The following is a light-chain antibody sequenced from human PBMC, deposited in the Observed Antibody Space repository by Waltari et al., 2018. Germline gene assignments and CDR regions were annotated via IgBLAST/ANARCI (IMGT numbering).Light chain of an antibody. CDR2: TAS. J-gene: IGKJ1*01. V-gene: IGKV1-5*03. CDR3: QQYNSYPWT. CDR1: QSISNW. Sequence: DIQMTQSPSTLSASVGDRVTIACRASQSISNWVAWYQQKPGKAPKFLIYTASKLQSGVPSRFSGSGSGTEFTLTISSLQPDDFATFHCQQYNSYPWTFGQGTKVEIK.